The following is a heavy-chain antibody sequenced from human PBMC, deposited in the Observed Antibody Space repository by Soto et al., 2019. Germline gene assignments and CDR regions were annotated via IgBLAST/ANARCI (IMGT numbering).Heavy chain of an antibody. Sequence: SQTLSLTCAVYGGSFSGYYWSWIRQPPGKGLEWIGEINHSGSTNYNPSLKSRVTISVDTSKNQFSLKLSSVTAADTAVYYCARRVLMQVGEYYYYGMDVWGQGTTVTVSS. CDR3: ARRVLMQVGEYYYYGMDV. V-gene: IGHV4-34*01. D-gene: IGHD2-8*01. J-gene: IGHJ6*02. CDR2: INHSGST. CDR1: GGSFSGYY.